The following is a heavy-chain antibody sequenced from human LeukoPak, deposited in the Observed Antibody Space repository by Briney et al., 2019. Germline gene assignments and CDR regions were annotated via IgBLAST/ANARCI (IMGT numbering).Heavy chain of an antibody. D-gene: IGHD5-12*01. CDR3: ARVQSGYSQRYFYYYMDV. J-gene: IGHJ6*03. Sequence: GGSLRLSCAASGFTFDDYAMNWVRQAPGKGLEWVSGISWNSGSIGYADSVKGRFTISRDNAKNSLYLQMNSLRAEDTAVYYCARVQSGYSQRYFYYYMDVWGKGTTVTVSS. CDR2: ISWNSGSI. V-gene: IGHV3-9*01. CDR1: GFTFDDYA.